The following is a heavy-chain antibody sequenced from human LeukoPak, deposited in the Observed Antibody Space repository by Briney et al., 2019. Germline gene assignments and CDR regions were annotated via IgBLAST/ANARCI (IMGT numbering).Heavy chain of an antibody. J-gene: IGHJ5*02. CDR1: GGSISSYY. CDR2: IYYSGST. V-gene: IGHV4-59*01. CDR3: ARSTRYNWSDP. Sequence: PSETLSLTCTVSGGSISSYYWSWIRQPPGKGLEWIGYIYYSGSTNYNPSLKSRVTISVDTSKNQFSLKLSSVTAADTAVYYCARSTRYNWSDPWGQGTLVTVSS.